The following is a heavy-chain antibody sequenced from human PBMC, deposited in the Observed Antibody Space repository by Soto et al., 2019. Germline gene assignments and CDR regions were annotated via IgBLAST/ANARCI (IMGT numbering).Heavy chain of an antibody. Sequence: QVQLVQSGAEEKKPGASVKVSCKASGYTFTSYAMHWVRQAPGQRLEWMGWINAGNGNTKYSQKFQGRVTITRDTPASTAYMEPPSLRSKDTAVYYCARSIVVVTALDYWGQRTLVTVSS. J-gene: IGHJ4*02. CDR3: ARSIVVVTALDY. CDR1: GYTFTSYA. D-gene: IGHD2-21*02. CDR2: INAGNGNT. V-gene: IGHV1-3*05.